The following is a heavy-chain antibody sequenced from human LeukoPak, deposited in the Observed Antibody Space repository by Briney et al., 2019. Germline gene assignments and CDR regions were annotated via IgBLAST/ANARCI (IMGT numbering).Heavy chain of an antibody. J-gene: IGHJ5*02. Sequence: GGSLRLSCAASGFTFSGYAMHWVRQAPGKGLEWVAFIRYDGSNKYYADSVKGRFTISRDNSKNTLYLQMNSLRAEDTAVYYCAKGGYSSGWYSGGRWFDPWGQGTLVTVSS. CDR3: AKGGYSSGWYSGGRWFDP. CDR1: GFTFSGYA. CDR2: IRYDGSNK. V-gene: IGHV3-30*02. D-gene: IGHD6-19*01.